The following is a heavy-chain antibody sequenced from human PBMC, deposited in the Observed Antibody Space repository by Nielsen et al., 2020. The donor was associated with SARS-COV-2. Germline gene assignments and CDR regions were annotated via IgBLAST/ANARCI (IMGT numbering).Heavy chain of an antibody. CDR2: ISYDGSNK. CDR1: GFTFSSYA. J-gene: IGHJ3*02. V-gene: IGHV3-30*04. D-gene: IGHD3-22*01. CDR3: ARGGSSGYYHGFDAFDI. Sequence: GESLKISCAASGFTFSSYAMHWVRQAPGKGLEWVAVISYDGSNKYYADSVKGRFTISRDNSKNTLYLQMNSLRAEDTAVYYYARGGSSGYYHGFDAFDIWGQGTMVTVSS.